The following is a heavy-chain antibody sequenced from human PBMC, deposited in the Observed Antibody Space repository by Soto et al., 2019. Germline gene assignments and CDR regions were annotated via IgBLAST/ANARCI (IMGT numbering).Heavy chain of an antibody. V-gene: IGHV4-59*01. D-gene: IGHD3-22*01. J-gene: IGHJ4*02. Sequence: SETLSLTCTISGGSISGYYWTWIRQSPGKGLEYVWYVYNGSTNYNPSLKSRVTISVDTSKNQFSLKLSSVTAADTAVYYCARGGRYYYDSSGYYYGIYFDYWGQGTLVTVSS. CDR3: ARGGRYYYDSSGYYYGIYFDY. CDR2: VYNGST. CDR1: GGSISGYY.